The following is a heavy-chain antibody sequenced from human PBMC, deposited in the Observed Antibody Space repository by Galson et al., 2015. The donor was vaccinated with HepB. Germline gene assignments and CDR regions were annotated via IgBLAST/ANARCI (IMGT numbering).Heavy chain of an antibody. CDR1: GFTFSAHS. Sequence: SLRLSCAASGFTFSAHSMNWVRQAPGKGLEWVSSISSSGPYIYYADSVKGRFTISRDNAKNSLYLQMNSLRVEDTAVYYCARDREVRGIINYYDGMDVWGRGTTVTVSS. V-gene: IGHV3-21*01. D-gene: IGHD3-10*01. CDR2: ISSSGPYI. CDR3: ARDREVRGIINYYDGMDV. J-gene: IGHJ6*02.